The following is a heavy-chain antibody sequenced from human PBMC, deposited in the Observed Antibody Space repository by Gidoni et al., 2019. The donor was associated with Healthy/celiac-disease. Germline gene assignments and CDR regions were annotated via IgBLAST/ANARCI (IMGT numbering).Heavy chain of an antibody. CDR1: GFTFSSYS. CDR2: ISSSSSYI. Sequence: EVKLVEAGGGLVKPGGSLRLSCAASGFTFSSYSMNWVRQAPGKGLAWVSSISSSSSYIYYADSVKGRFTISRENAKNSLYLQMNSLRAEDTAVYYCARESLTYYDFWSGYYLGAFDIWGQGTMVTVSS. V-gene: IGHV3-21*01. J-gene: IGHJ3*02. D-gene: IGHD3-3*01. CDR3: ARESLTYYDFWSGYYLGAFDI.